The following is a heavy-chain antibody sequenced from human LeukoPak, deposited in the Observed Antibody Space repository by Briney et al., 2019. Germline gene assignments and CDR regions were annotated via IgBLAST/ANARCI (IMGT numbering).Heavy chain of an antibody. V-gene: IGHV1-69*05. CDR2: IIPIFGTA. D-gene: IGHD6-13*01. J-gene: IGHJ6*03. CDR3: ASAFEQQLAPSGGYYYYYMDV. CDR1: GGTFSSYA. Sequence: SVKVSCKASGGTFSSYAISWVRQAPGQGLEWMGGIIPIFGTANYAQKFQGRVTITTDESTSTAYMELSSLRSEDTAVYYCASAFEQQLAPSGGYYYYYMDVWGKGTTVTVSS.